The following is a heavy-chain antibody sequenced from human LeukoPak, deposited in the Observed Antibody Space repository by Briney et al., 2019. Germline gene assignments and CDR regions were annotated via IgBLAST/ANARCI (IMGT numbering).Heavy chain of an antibody. D-gene: IGHD1-1*01. CDR1: GYTFTSYG. J-gene: IGHJ3*02. CDR2: ISAYNGNT. V-gene: IGHV1-18*01. Sequence: ASVKVSCKASGYTFTSYGISWVRQAPGQGLEWMGWISAYNGNTNYAQKLQGRVTMTTDTSTSTAYMELRSLRSEDTAVYYCARGGRGTPGLLDAFDIWGQGTMVTVSS. CDR3: ARGGRGTPGLLDAFDI.